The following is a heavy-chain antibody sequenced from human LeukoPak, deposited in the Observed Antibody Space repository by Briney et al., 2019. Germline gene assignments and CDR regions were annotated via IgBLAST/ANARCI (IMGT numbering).Heavy chain of an antibody. V-gene: IGHV3-48*02. CDR2: ISSSSSTI. CDR3: ERGANWVSRILDF. J-gene: IGHJ4*02. Sequence: GGSLRLSCAASGFTFSAYSMNWVRQAPGKGLEWVSYISSSSSTIYYVDSVKGRFTISRDNAKNSLYLQMNSLRDEDTAVYYGERGANWVSRILDFWGQGTLVTVSS. CDR1: GFTFSAYS. D-gene: IGHD4/OR15-4a*01.